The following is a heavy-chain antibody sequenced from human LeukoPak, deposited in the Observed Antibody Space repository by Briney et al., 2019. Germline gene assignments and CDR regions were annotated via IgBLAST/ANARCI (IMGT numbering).Heavy chain of an antibody. D-gene: IGHD6-6*01. J-gene: IGHJ3*02. V-gene: IGHV1-69*13. CDR2: IIPIFGTA. Sequence: SVKVSCKASGGTFSSYAISWVRQAPGQGLEWMGGIIPIFGTANYAQKFQGRVTITADESTSTAYMELSSLRSEDTAVYYCARAHLGIAARPGAFDIWGRGTMVTVSS. CDR3: ARAHLGIAARPGAFDI. CDR1: GGTFSSYA.